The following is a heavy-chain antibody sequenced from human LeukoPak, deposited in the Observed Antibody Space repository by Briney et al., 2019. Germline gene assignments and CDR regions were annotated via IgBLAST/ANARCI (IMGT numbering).Heavy chain of an antibody. V-gene: IGHV3-21*01. Sequence: GGSLRLSCAASGFTFSSYSMNWVRQAPGKGLEWVSSISSSSSHIFYADSVKGRFTISRDNAKNSLYLQMNSLRAEDTAVYYCARPNDYDSSGYYYYGMDVWGQGTTVTVSS. J-gene: IGHJ6*02. CDR1: GFTFSSYS. D-gene: IGHD3-22*01. CDR3: ARPNDYDSSGYYYYGMDV. CDR2: ISSSSSHI.